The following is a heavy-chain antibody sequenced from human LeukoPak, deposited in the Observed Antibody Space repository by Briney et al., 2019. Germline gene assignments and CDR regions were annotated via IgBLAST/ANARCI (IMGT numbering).Heavy chain of an antibody. CDR3: ARDLSHFDVFDK. CDR2: INTKTGKP. J-gene: IGHJ3*02. CDR1: GYTFNNYN. Sequence: ASVKVSCTASGYTFNNYNINWVRQAPGQGLEWMGWINTKTGKPTYAQDFTGRFVFSLDTSVSTAYLQINNLKAEDTAVYYCARDLSHFDVFDKWGLGTMVTLPS. V-gene: IGHV7-4-1*02.